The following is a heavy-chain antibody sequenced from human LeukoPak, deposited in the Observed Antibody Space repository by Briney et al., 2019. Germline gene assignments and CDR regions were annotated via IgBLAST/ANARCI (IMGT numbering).Heavy chain of an antibody. D-gene: IGHD2-15*01. V-gene: IGHV1-18*01. J-gene: IGHJ6*02. CDR3: ARDLCSGGSCPDPSYGMDV. CDR2: ISAYNGNT. CDR1: GGSFSSYA. Sequence: RASVKVSCKASGGSFSSYAFTWVRQAPGQGLEWMGWISAYNGNTNYAQKLQGRVTVTTDTSTSTAYMELRSLRSDDTAVYYCARDLCSGGSCPDPSYGMDVWGQGTTVTVSS.